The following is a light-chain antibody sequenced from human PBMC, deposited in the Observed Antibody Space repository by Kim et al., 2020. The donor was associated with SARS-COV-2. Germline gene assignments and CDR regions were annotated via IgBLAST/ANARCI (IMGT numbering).Light chain of an antibody. V-gene: IGLV3-19*01. J-gene: IGLJ2*01. CDR1: SLRSYY. Sequence: VALGQTVRITCQGDSLRSYYATWYQQKPGQAPILVIYGKNNRPSGIPDRFSGSSSGNTGSLTITGTQAGDEADYYCNSRDSNDNVVFGGGTQLTVL. CDR2: GKN. CDR3: NSRDSNDNVV.